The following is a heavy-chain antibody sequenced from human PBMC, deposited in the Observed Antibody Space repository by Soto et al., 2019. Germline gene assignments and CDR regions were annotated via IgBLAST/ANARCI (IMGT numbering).Heavy chain of an antibody. J-gene: IGHJ4*02. CDR2: ISGSGGST. D-gene: IGHD3-10*02. V-gene: IGHV3-23*01. CDR3: AKGAGSVRGVITTIFDY. Sequence: GGSLRLSCAASGFTFSNAWMSWVRQAPGKGLEWVSAISGSGGSTYYADSVKGRFTISRDNSKNTLYLQMNSLRAEDTAVYYCAKGAGSVRGVITTIFDYWGQGTLVTVSS. CDR1: GFTFSNAW.